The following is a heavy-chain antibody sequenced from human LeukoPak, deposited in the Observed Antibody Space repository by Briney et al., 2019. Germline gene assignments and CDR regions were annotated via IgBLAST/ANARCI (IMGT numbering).Heavy chain of an antibody. Sequence: SETLSLTCTVSGGSISSSSYYWGWIRQPPGKGLEWIGSIYYSGSTYYNPSLKSRVTISVDTSKNQFSLKLSSVTAADTAVYYCARESRGSSWYYVIWGQGTLATVSS. J-gene: IGHJ4*02. D-gene: IGHD6-13*01. V-gene: IGHV4-39*07. CDR3: ARESRGSSWYYVI. CDR1: GGSISSSSYY. CDR2: IYYSGST.